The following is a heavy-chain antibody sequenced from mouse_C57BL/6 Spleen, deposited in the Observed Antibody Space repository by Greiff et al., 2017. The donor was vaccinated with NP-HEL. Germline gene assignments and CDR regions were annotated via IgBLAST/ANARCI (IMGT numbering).Heavy chain of an antibody. CDR2: IDPETGGT. D-gene: IGHD2-14*01. CDR3: TYDAWFAY. Sequence: VQVVESGAELVRPGASVTLSCKASGYTFTDYEMHWVKQTPVHGLEWIGAIDPETGGTAYNQKFKGKAILTADKSSSTAYMELRSLASEDSAVYYCTYDAWFAYWGQGTLVTVSA. CDR1: GYTFTDYE. J-gene: IGHJ3*01. V-gene: IGHV1-15*01.